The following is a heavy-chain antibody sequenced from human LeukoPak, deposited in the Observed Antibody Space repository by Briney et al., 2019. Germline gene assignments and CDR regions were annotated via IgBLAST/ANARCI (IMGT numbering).Heavy chain of an antibody. CDR1: GYTFTGYY. CDR3: ARGLEEYSSSQFDY. J-gene: IGHJ4*02. V-gene: IGHV1-2*02. D-gene: IGHD6-13*01. CDR2: INPNSGGT. Sequence: ASVKVSCKASGYTFTGYYMHWVRQAPGQGLEWMGWINPNSGGTNYAQKFQGRVTMTRDTSISTAYMELSRLRSDDTAVYYCARGLEEYSSSQFDYWGQGTLVTVSS.